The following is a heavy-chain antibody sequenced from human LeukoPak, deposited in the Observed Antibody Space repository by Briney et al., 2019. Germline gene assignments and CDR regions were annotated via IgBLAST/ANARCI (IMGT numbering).Heavy chain of an antibody. D-gene: IGHD3-22*01. Sequence: GASVKVSCKASGYTFTGYYMHWVRQAPGQGLEWMGRINPNSGGTNYAQKFQGRVTMTRDTSIGTAYMELSSLRSEDTAVYYCVREGGYYDSSGNSLDYWGQGTLVTVSS. J-gene: IGHJ4*02. CDR1: GYTFTGYY. CDR2: INPNSGGT. CDR3: VREGGYYDSSGNSLDY. V-gene: IGHV1-2*06.